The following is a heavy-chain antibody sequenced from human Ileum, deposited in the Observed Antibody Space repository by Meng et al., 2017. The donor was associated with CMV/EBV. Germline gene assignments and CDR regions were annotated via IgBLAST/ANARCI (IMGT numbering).Heavy chain of an antibody. Sequence: QVKLQESGPGLVKPSQTLSLTCTVSGGSISSTSYYWSWIRQPAGKGLEWIGRIYTTGSTNYNPSLKSRVTISVDTSKNQFSLKLSSVTAADTAVYYCARGSSGYFNWFDPWGQGTLVTVSS. J-gene: IGHJ5*02. CDR1: GGSISSTSYY. V-gene: IGHV4-61*02. D-gene: IGHD3-22*01. CDR3: ARGSSGYFNWFDP. CDR2: IYTTGST.